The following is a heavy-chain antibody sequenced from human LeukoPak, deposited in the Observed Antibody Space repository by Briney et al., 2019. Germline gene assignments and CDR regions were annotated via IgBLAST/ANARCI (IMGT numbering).Heavy chain of an antibody. CDR1: GGSFSGYY. CDR3: ARVVPEDIVVVVAATGLVEY. CDR2: INHSGST. V-gene: IGHV4-34*01. D-gene: IGHD2-15*01. Sequence: SETLSLTCAVYGGSFSGYYWSWIRQPPGKGLEWIGEINHSGSTNYNPSLKSRVTISVDTSKNQFSLKLSSVTAADTAVYYCARVVPEDIVVVVAATGLVEYWGQGTLVTVSS. J-gene: IGHJ4*02.